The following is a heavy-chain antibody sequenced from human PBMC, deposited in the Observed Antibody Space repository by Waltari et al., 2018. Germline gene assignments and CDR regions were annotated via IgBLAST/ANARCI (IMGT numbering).Heavy chain of an antibody. CDR3: AKGEPSGYFDY. CDR1: GFTFSSYG. J-gene: IGHJ4*02. D-gene: IGHD3-22*01. Sequence: QVQLVESGGGVVQPGRSLRLSCAASGFTFSSYGMHWFRQAPGKGLEWVAVIWYDGSNKYYADSVKGRFTISRDNSKNTLYLQMNSLRAEDTAVYYCAKGEPSGYFDYWGQGTLVTVSS. V-gene: IGHV3-33*06. CDR2: IWYDGSNK.